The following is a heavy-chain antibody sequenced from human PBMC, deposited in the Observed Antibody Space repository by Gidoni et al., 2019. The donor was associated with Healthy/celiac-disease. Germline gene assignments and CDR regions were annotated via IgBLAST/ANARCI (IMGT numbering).Heavy chain of an antibody. D-gene: IGHD1-26*01. J-gene: IGHJ4*02. CDR1: GGSISSSSYY. Sequence: QLQLQESGPGLVKPSETLSLPCTVSGGSISSSSYYWGWIRQPPGKGLEWIGSIYYSGSTYYNPSLKSRVTISVDTSKNQFSLKLSSVTAADTAVYYCARLIGSQLDYWGQGTLVTVSS. V-gene: IGHV4-39*01. CDR3: ARLIGSQLDY. CDR2: IYYSGST.